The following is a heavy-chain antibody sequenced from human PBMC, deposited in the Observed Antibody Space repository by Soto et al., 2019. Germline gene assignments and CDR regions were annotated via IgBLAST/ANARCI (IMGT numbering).Heavy chain of an antibody. D-gene: IGHD3-10*01. CDR2: ISSSSSYI. J-gene: IGHJ6*02. Sequence: PGGSLRLSCAASGFTFSSYSMNWVRQAPGKGLEWVSSISSSSSYIYYADSVKGRFTISRDNAKNSLYLQMNSLRAEDTAVYYCARXNPGFGELLPYYYGMDVWGQGTTVTVSS. CDR3: ARXNPGFGELLPYYYGMDV. CDR1: GFTFSSYS. V-gene: IGHV3-21*01.